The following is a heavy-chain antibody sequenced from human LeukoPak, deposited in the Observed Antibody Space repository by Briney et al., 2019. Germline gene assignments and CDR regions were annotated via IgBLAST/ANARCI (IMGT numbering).Heavy chain of an antibody. Sequence: ASVKVSCKASGYTFTGYYMHWVRQAPGQGLEWMGWINPNSGGTNYAQKFQGRVTMTRDTSISTAYMELSRLRSDDTAVYYCARVFGPGDYFDYWGQGTLVTVSS. J-gene: IGHJ4*02. CDR1: GYTFTGYY. V-gene: IGHV1-2*02. D-gene: IGHD6-13*01. CDR3: ARVFGPGDYFDY. CDR2: INPNSGGT.